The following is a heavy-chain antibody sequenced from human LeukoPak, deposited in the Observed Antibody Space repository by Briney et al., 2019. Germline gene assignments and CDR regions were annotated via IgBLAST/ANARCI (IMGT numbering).Heavy chain of an antibody. D-gene: IGHD3-10*01. J-gene: IGHJ4*02. CDR2: IYSGGST. CDR3: ARSFGPRYYFDY. CDR1: GFTFSSYS. V-gene: IGHV3-53*01. Sequence: GGSLRLSCAASGFTFSSYSMNWVRQAPGKGLEWVSVIYSGGSTYYADSVKGRFTISRDNSKNTLYLQMNSLRAEDTAVYYCARSFGPRYYFDYWGQGTLVTVSS.